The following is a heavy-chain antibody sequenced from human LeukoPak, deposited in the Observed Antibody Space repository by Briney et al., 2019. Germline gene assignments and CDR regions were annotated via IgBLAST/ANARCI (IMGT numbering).Heavy chain of an antibody. J-gene: IGHJ5*02. Sequence: QPGGSLRLSCAVSGFRVSDYYMSWVRQAPGKGLEWVGLIRDSGEAFYADFARGRSAIPRDESENTLYLQMNSLRVEDTAVYFCARDRAANQDWVEFDPWGQGTPVIVSS. CDR1: GFRVSDYY. V-gene: IGHV3-66*03. CDR2: IRDSGEA. CDR3: ARDRAANQDWVEFDP. D-gene: IGHD3/OR15-3a*01.